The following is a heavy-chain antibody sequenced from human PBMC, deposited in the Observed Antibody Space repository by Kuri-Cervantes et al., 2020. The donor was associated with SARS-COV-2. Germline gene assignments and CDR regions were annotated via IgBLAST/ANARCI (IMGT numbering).Heavy chain of an antibody. CDR1: GITFNNYW. CDR2: IRQDGTEK. J-gene: IGHJ6*02. Sequence: GESLKISCVASGITFNNYWMSWVRQAPGKGLEWVTNIRQDGTEKYYVDSVKGRFTISRDNAKNSLYLQMSSLRAEDTAVYYCVRDDNSLDFWSGYGYYYGMDVWGQGTTVTVSS. CDR3: VRDDNSLDFWSGYGYYYGMDV. D-gene: IGHD3-3*01. V-gene: IGHV3-7*01.